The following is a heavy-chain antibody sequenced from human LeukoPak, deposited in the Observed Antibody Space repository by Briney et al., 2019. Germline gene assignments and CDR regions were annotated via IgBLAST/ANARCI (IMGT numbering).Heavy chain of an antibody. V-gene: IGHV3-7*01. Sequence: GGSLRLSCAASGFTFGSYWMSWVRQAPGKGLEWVANIKHDGSEKYYVDSVKGRFTISRDNAKNSLFLQMNSLRAEDTAVYYCARDRWDFDYWGQGTLVTVSS. CDR1: GFTFGSYW. CDR2: IKHDGSEK. J-gene: IGHJ4*02. CDR3: ARDRWDFDY. D-gene: IGHD5-24*01.